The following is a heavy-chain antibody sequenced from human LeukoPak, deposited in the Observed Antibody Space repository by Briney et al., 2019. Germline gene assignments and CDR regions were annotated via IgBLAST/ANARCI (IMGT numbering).Heavy chain of an antibody. CDR3: ARDPRGSYYDYYYYYGMDV. V-gene: IGHV4-34*01. J-gene: IGHJ6*02. Sequence: SETLSLTCAVYGGSFSGYYWSWIRQPPGKGLEWIGEINHSGSTNYNPSLKSRVTISVDTSKNQFSLKLSSVTAADTAVYYCARDPRGSYYDYYYYYGMDVWGQGTTVTVSS. D-gene: IGHD1-26*01. CDR1: GGSFSGYY. CDR2: INHSGST.